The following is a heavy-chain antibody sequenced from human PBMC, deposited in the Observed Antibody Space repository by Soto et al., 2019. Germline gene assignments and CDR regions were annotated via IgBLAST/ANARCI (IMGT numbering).Heavy chain of an antibody. CDR3: ATEWGGHVDYYYGMND. J-gene: IGHJ6*02. V-gene: IGHV3-30*03. D-gene: IGHD3-16*01. Sequence: QEHLVQSGGGVVQPGTSLRLSCAASGFGFRNYAMYWVRQAPGKGLEWVALIAFDESQIYYGDSMEGRFTISRDNSRDTLFLQINSGGTEATAVYWCATEWGGHVDYYYGMNDWGQGTTVTVSS. CDR2: IAFDESQI. CDR1: GFGFRNYA.